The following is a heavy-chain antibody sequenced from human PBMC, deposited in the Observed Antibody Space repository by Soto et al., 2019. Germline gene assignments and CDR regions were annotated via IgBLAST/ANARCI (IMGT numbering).Heavy chain of an antibody. D-gene: IGHD6-19*01. CDR2: ISGSGGST. V-gene: IGHV3-23*01. J-gene: IGHJ3*02. CDR3: AKVVGGSGWSNWAFDI. Sequence: GGSLRLSCAASGFTFSSYAMSWVRQAPGKGLEWVSAISGSGGSTYYADSVKGRFTISRDNSKNTLYLQMNSLRAEDTAVYYCAKVVGGSGWSNWAFDIWGQGTMVTVSS. CDR1: GFTFSSYA.